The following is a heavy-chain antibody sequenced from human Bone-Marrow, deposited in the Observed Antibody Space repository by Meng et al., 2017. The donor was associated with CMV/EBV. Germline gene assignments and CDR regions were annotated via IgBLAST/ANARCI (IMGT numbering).Heavy chain of an antibody. J-gene: IGHJ4*02. V-gene: IGHV3-23*01. Sequence: GESLKISCAASGFTFSTYGMNWVRQAPGKGPEWVSHITSDGGRTSYADSVRGRFAISRDNSRNTLYLQMNSLRVDDTAVYYCAKDVDFWSGYPIDYWGQGTLVTGSS. CDR3: AKDVDFWSGYPIDY. D-gene: IGHD3-3*01. CDR1: GFTFSTYG. CDR2: ITSDGGRT.